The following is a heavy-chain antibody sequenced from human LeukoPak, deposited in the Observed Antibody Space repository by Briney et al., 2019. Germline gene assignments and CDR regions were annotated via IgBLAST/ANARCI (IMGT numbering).Heavy chain of an antibody. CDR1: GGSISSNHW. D-gene: IGHD4-17*01. Sequence: SGTLSLTCAVSGGSISSNHWWSWVRQPPGKGLEWIGEIYHSGSTNYNPSLKSRVTISVDKSKNRFSLKLKSVTAADTAVYYCARGLNRNDYGDYGYWGQGTLVTVSS. J-gene: IGHJ4*02. CDR2: IYHSGST. CDR3: ARGLNRNDYGDYGY. V-gene: IGHV4-4*02.